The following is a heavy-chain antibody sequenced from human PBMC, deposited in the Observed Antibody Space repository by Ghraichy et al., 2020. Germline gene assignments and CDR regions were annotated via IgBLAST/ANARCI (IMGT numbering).Heavy chain of an antibody. CDR3: ASENGYYGDYFDY. D-gene: IGHD4-17*01. CDR2: IKQDESEK. CDR1: GFIFSSYW. V-gene: IGHV3-7*03. Sequence: GGSLRLSCAASGFIFSSYWMSWVRQAPGKGLEWVANIKQDESEKYYVDSVKGRFTISRDNAKNSVYLQMNSLRAEDTAVYYCASENGYYGDYFDYWGQGTLVIVSS. J-gene: IGHJ4*02.